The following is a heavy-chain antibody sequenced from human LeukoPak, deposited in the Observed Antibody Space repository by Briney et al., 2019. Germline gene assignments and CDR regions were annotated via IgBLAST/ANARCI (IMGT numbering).Heavy chain of an antibody. CDR3: ARFQYYYDSSGYYAKKHYYYYYYGMDV. D-gene: IGHD3-22*01. CDR1: GYSFTSYW. J-gene: IGHJ6*02. CDR2: IYPGDSDT. Sequence: GESLKISCKGSGYSFTSYWIGWVRQMPGKGLEWMGIIYPGDSDTRYSPSFQGQVTISADKSISTAYLQWSSLKASDTAMYYCARFQYYYDSSGYYAKKHYYYYYYGMDVWGRGTTVTVSS. V-gene: IGHV5-51*01.